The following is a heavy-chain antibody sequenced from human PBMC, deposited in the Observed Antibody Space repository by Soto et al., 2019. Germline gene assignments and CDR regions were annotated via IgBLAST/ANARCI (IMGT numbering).Heavy chain of an antibody. CDR1: GGSISSSPYY. V-gene: IGHV4-39*01. CDR2: IYYNGNN. D-gene: IGHD1-1*01. J-gene: IGHJ4*02. Sequence: QLQLQESGPGLVKPSETLSLTCTVSGGSISSSPYYWAWIRQPPGKGLQWIGNIYYNGNNFYNPSLRSRVTISIDTSKSQFSLGLSSVTASDTAVYYCARHGPLTNNWNQLNCWGQGTLVTVSS. CDR3: ARHGPLTNNWNQLNC.